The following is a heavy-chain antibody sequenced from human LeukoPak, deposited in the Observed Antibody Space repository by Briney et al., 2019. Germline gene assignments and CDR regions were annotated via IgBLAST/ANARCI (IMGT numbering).Heavy chain of an antibody. V-gene: IGHV4-34*01. CDR3: ARQLRSYPGVSPFDY. Sequence: SETLSLTCAVYGGSFSGYFWSWIRQPPGKGLEWIGEINHSGSTNYNPSLKSRVTISVDTSKNQFSLKLSSVTAADTAVYYCARQLRSYPGVSPFDYWGQGTLVTVSS. CDR1: GGSFSGYF. D-gene: IGHD1-7*01. J-gene: IGHJ4*02. CDR2: INHSGST.